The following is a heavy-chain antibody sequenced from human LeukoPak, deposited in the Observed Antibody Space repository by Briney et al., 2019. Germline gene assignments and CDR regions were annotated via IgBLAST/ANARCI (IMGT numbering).Heavy chain of an antibody. CDR2: MNDRGTT. D-gene: IGHD6-6*01. J-gene: IGHJ6*03. Sequence: PSETLSLSCTVSGGSFSGYYWTWIRQFPGKGLEWIGEMNDRGTTNRNPSLRSRVTMSVDPSQNQFSLTLNPVTAADTAVYFCARHGFEYLVDTNMHYYYMDVWGKGTTVTVSS. V-gene: IGHV4-34*01. CDR1: GGSFSGYY. CDR3: ARHGFEYLVDTNMHYYYMDV.